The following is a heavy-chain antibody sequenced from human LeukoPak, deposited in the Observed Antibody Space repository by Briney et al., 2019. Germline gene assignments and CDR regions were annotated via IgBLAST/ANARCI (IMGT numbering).Heavy chain of an antibody. CDR3: AKDYDSSGYYYDY. J-gene: IGHJ4*02. V-gene: IGHV3-23*01. Sequence: GGSLRLSCAASGFTFSSYSMNWVRQAPGKGLEWISSISGSGGSTYYADSVKGRFTISRDNSKNTLYLQMNSLRAEDTAVYYCAKDYDSSGYYYDYWGQGTLVTVSS. CDR1: GFTFSSYS. D-gene: IGHD3-22*01. CDR2: ISGSGGST.